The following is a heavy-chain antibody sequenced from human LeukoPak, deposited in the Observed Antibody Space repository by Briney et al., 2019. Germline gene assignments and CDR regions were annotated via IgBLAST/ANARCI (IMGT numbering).Heavy chain of an antibody. CDR1: GYCFTTYW. D-gene: IGHD3-3*01. J-gene: IGHJ5*02. CDR3: ARRLTDLEYTWFDP. Sequence: GESLKISCKASGYCFTTYWIGWVRQVPGKGLEWMGIMFPGNSDTRYSPSFQGQVSMSADKSINTAYLQWSSLKASDTAIYYCARRLTDLEYTWFDPWGQGTLVSVSS. CDR2: MFPGNSDT. V-gene: IGHV5-51*01.